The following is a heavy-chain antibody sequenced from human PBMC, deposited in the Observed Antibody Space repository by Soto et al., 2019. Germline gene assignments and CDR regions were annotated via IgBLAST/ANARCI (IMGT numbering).Heavy chain of an antibody. J-gene: IGHJ3*02. CDR1: GGSISSDY. V-gene: IGHV4-59*01. Sequence: PSETLSLTCTVSGGSISSDYWSWIRQPPGKGLEWIGYIYYSGSTNYNPSLKSRVTISVDTSKNQLSLKLSSVTAADTAVYYCARGYYYDSSGYYSAFDIWGQGTMVTVS. CDR2: IYYSGST. D-gene: IGHD3-22*01. CDR3: ARGYYYDSSGYYSAFDI.